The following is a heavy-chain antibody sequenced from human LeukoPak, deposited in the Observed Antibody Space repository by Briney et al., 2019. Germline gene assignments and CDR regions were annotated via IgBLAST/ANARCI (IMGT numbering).Heavy chain of an antibody. CDR3: ARGFYGSGNS. D-gene: IGHD3-10*01. CDR2: ISGDGITT. CDR1: GFTFSNYW. Sequence: GGSLRLSCAASGFTFSNYWMYWVRQAPGRGPLWVSRISGDGITTYYAGSVKGRFTISRNNAKNTLYLQMHSLRAEDSAVYYCARGFYGSGNSWGHGTLVTVSS. V-gene: IGHV3-74*01. J-gene: IGHJ4*01.